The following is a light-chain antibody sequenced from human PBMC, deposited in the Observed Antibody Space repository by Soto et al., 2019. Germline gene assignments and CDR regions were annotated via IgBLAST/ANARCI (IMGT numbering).Light chain of an antibody. J-gene: IGLJ2*01. CDR3: SANAGINGVV. CDR1: SSDVGGYNY. V-gene: IGLV2-8*01. CDR2: EVS. Sequence: QSALTQPPSASGSPGQSVTISCTGTSSDVGGYNYVSWYQQHPGKAPKLMIYEVSKRPSGVPDRFSGSKSGNTAFLTVSGLQAEDEAVYYFSANAGINGVVFGGGTKVTVL.